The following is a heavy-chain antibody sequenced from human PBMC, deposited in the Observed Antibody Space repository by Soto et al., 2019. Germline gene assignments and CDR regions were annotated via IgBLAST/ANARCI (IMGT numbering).Heavy chain of an antibody. Sequence: SVKVSCKTSGFTVRSSAVQWVRQARGQRLEWIGWLVVGTGNTNYAQKFQQRVTISSDRSTNTVSMELSSLTSEDTAVYYCATGAYCSGGSCSDYYYYYYGMDLWGQGTTVTVS. V-gene: IGHV1-58*01. J-gene: IGHJ6*02. D-gene: IGHD2-15*01. CDR2: LVVGTGNT. CDR3: ATGAYCSGGSCSDYYYYYYGMDL. CDR1: GFTVRSSA.